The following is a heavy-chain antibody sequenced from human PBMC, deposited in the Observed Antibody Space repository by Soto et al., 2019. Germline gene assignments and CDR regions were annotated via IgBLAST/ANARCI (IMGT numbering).Heavy chain of an antibody. Sequence: SETLSLTCIVFGGSISGHYWSWIRQPPEKGLEWIGYIYYSGSTNYNPSLKSRVTISVDMSKNQFSLRLTSVTASDTAVYYCEMLNHPLPAAINYNWLDPWGQGTLVTVSS. V-gene: IGHV4-59*08. J-gene: IGHJ5*02. D-gene: IGHD2-2*01. CDR3: EMLNHPLPAAINYNWLDP. CDR2: IYYSGST. CDR1: GGSISGHY.